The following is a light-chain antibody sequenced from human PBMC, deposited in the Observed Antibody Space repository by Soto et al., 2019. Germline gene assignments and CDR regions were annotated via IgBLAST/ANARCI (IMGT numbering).Light chain of an antibody. J-gene: IGKJ1*01. Sequence: IVMTQSPSALSVSPGARATLSCRASQSVSSSLAWYQHKPGQPPRLLIFGASTRATGIPARFSGSGSGTEFTLTISSLQSEDFAVYYCQQYDYWPRTFGQGTKVDIK. CDR2: GAS. V-gene: IGKV3-15*01. CDR3: QQYDYWPRT. CDR1: QSVSSS.